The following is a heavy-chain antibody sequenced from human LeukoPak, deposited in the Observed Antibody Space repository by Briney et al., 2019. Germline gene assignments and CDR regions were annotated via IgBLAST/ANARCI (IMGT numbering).Heavy chain of an antibody. D-gene: IGHD4-17*01. Sequence: SETLSLTCSVSGYSISSGYYWGWIRQPPGKGLEWIGTIYHSGSTYYNPSLKGRVTISLDTSKNQFSLRLSSVTAADTAVYYCARALINYGDYVYWGQGTLVTVSS. J-gene: IGHJ4*02. CDR3: ARALINYGDYVY. V-gene: IGHV4-38-2*02. CDR1: GYSISSGYY. CDR2: IYHSGST.